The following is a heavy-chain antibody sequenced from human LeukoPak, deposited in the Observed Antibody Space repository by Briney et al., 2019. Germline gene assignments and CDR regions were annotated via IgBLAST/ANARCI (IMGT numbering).Heavy chain of an antibody. D-gene: IGHD2-21*01. Sequence: PGGSLRLSCAASGFTFSSYWMHWVRQAPVKGLVWVSRINSDGSSTSYADSVKGRFTISRDNAKNTLYLQMNSLRAEDTAVYYCARACGVDYWGQGTLVTVSS. V-gene: IGHV3-74*01. J-gene: IGHJ4*02. CDR1: GFTFSSYW. CDR2: INSDGSST. CDR3: ARACGVDY.